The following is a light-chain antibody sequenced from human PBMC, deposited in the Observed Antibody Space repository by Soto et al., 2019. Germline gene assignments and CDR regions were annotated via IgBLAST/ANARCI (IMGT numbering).Light chain of an antibody. CDR3: QQRSNWLT. J-gene: IGKJ4*01. CDR2: GAS. CDR1: QSFTNNF. Sequence: EIVLTQSPGSLSLSPGERATLSCRASQSFTNNFLAWYQQKPGQAPRLPIYGASTRATGIPARFSGSGSGTEFTLTISSLEPEDFAVYYCQQRSNWLTFGGGTKVDIK. V-gene: IGKV3D-20*02.